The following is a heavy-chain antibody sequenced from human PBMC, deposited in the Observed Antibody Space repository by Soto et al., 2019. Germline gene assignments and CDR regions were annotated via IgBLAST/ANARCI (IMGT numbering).Heavy chain of an antibody. Sequence: ASVKVSCKAAGYTLTTFFMHWVRQSPGQGLEWMGVINPGYPAGRSTTCAQKFQGRVTMTTDTSTSTVYMELSRLRSDDTAVYFCAREAIVGGATTCMDVWGQGTTVTV. CDR1: GYTLTTFF. D-gene: IGHD1-26*01. J-gene: IGHJ6*02. V-gene: IGHV1-46*01. CDR2: INPGYPAGRST. CDR3: AREAIVGGATTCMDV.